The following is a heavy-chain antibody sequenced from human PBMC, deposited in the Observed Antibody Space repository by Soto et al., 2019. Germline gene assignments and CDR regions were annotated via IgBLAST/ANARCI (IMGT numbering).Heavy chain of an antibody. D-gene: IGHD2-21*02. CDR2: IKPDGSAK. J-gene: IGHJ6*02. V-gene: IGHV3-7*03. CDR1: GFRFNSYS. CDR3: ARDGEPVTVNGGIALGAMEV. Sequence: GFLRGSSVAPGFRFNSYSITWVRQAPGKGLEWVANIKPDGSAKFYADSVKGRFTISRDNAKNSVSLQMDSLRADDTGVYYCARDGEPVTVNGGIALGAMEVWGQGTTVTLSS.